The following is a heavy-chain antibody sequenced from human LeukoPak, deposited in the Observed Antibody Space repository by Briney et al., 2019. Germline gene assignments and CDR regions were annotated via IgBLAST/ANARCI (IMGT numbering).Heavy chain of an antibody. CDR2: INWNGGST. CDR1: GFTFSNYA. J-gene: IGHJ3*02. V-gene: IGHV3-20*04. D-gene: IGHD2-15*01. Sequence: GGSLRLSCAASGFTFSNYAMSWVRQAPGKGLEWVSGINWNGGSTGYADSVKGRFTISRDNAKNSLYLQMNSLRAEDTALYYCARESGYCSGGSCYPDAFDIWGQGTMVTVSS. CDR3: ARESGYCSGGSCYPDAFDI.